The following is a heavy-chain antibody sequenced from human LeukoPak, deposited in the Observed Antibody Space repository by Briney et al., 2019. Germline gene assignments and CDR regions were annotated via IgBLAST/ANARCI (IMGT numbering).Heavy chain of an antibody. V-gene: IGHV3-7*01. CDR1: GFSLSGYW. Sequence: GGSLRLFCAAYGFSLSGYWMSWVRQAPGKGLEWVARLHADGSEMYYVDSVKGRFTISRDNTKNSLYVQVNSLRVEDTAVYYCARGGYSFDYLGQGTLVTVSS. D-gene: IGHD5-12*01. CDR2: LHADGSEM. J-gene: IGHJ4*02. CDR3: ARGGYSFDY.